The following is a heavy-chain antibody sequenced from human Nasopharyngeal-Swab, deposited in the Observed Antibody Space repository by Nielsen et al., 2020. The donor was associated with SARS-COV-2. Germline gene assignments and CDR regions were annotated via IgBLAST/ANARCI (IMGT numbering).Heavy chain of an antibody. D-gene: IGHD6-6*01. Sequence: GESLKISCAASGFTFSSYAMSWVRQAPGKGLEWVSAISGSGGSTYYADSVKGRFTISKDNSKNTLYLQMNSLRAEDTAVYYCARLYSSSSYYYYGMDVWGQGTTVTVSS. CDR2: ISGSGGST. V-gene: IGHV3-23*01. J-gene: IGHJ6*02. CDR1: GFTFSSYA. CDR3: ARLYSSSSYYYYGMDV.